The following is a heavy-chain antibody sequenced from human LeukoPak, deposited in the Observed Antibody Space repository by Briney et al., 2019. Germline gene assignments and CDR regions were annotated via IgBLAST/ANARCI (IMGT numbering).Heavy chain of an antibody. D-gene: IGHD6-13*01. CDR3: ARDPGQGIAADNFDY. V-gene: IGHV1-2*02. J-gene: IGHJ4*02. Sequence: ASVKVSCKASGYTFTGYYMHWVRQAPGQGLEWMGWINPNSGGTNYAQKFQGRVTMTRDTSTSTVYMELSSLRSEDTAVYYCARDPGQGIAADNFDYWGQGTLVTVSS. CDR2: INPNSGGT. CDR1: GYTFTGYY.